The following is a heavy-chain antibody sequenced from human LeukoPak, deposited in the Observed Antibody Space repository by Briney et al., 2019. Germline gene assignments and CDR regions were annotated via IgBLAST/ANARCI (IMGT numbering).Heavy chain of an antibody. CDR1: GFTFSSYG. CDR3: AREISGRDDY. J-gene: IGHJ4*02. CDR2: ISYDGSNK. D-gene: IGHD2-15*01. Sequence: GGSLRLSCAASGFTFSSYGMHWVRQAPGKGLEWVAVISYDGSNKYYADSVKGRFTISRDNSKNTLHLQMNNLRAEDTAVYYCAREISGRDDYWGQGTLVTVSS. V-gene: IGHV3-30*03.